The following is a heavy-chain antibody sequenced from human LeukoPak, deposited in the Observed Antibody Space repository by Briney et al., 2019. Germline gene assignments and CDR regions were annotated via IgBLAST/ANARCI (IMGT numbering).Heavy chain of an antibody. V-gene: IGHV4-4*07. J-gene: IGHJ6*03. D-gene: IGHD6-19*01. CDR3: ARERIAVAGTLSLFYYYYYLDA. CDR2: IYTSGSS. Sequence: PSETLSLTCTVSGGSISSYYWSWIRQPAGKGLEWIGRIYTSGSSNYNPSLKGRVTMPVDTSKNQFSLKLSSVTAADTAVYYCARERIAVAGTLSLFYYYYYLDAWGKGTTVTVSS. CDR1: GGSISSYY.